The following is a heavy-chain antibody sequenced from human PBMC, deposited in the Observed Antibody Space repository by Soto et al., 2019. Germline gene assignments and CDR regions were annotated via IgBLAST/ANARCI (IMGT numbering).Heavy chain of an antibody. CDR2: IYPDDSDT. Sequence: GESLKMSCKCSGYSFTNYWIGWVRQMPGKGLEWMGIIYPDDSDTRYSPSFQGQVTISADKSISTAYLQWSSLKASDTAMYYCARRTETDYYGMDVWGQGTTVTVSS. D-gene: IGHD4-17*01. CDR1: GYSFTNYW. V-gene: IGHV5-51*01. J-gene: IGHJ6*02. CDR3: ARRTETDYYGMDV.